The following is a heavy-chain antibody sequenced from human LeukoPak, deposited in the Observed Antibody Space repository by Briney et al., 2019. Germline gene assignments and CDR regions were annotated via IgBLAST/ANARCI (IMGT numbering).Heavy chain of an antibody. CDR2: ISSSSSTI. D-gene: IGHD6-13*01. CDR3: ARESLTGYSSSWYYDY. V-gene: IGHV3-48*01. Sequence: AGGSLRLSCAASGFTFSSYSMNWVRQAPGKGLEWVSYISSSSSTIYYADSVKGRFTISRDNAKNSLYLQMNSLRAEDTAVYYCARESLTGYSSSWYYDYWGQGTLVTVSS. CDR1: GFTFSSYS. J-gene: IGHJ4*02.